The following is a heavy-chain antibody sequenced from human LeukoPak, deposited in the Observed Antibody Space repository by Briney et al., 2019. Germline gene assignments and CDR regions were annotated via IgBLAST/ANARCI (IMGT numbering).Heavy chain of an antibody. CDR3: AELGITMIGGV. J-gene: IGHJ6*04. D-gene: IGHD3-10*02. CDR1: GFTFRNYA. CDR2: IGGGIPGT. V-gene: IGHV3-23*01. Sequence: GGSLRLSCAASGFTFRNYAMSWVRQAPGKGLEWVSTIGGGIPGTYYADSVQGRFTISRDNAKNSLYLQMNSLRAEDTAVYYCAELGITMIGGVWGKGTTVTISS.